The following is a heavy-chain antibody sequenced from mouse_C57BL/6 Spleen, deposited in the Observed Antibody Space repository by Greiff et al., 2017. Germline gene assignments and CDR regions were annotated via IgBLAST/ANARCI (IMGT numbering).Heavy chain of an antibody. CDR2: ISSGSSTI. V-gene: IGHV5-17*01. J-gene: IGHJ1*03. Sequence: EVKLMESGGGLVKPGGSLKLSCAASGFTFSDYGMHWVRQAPEKGLEWVAYISSGSSTIYYADTVKGRFTISRDNAKNTLFLQMTSLRSEDTAMYYCARPRSNYGYFDVWGTGTTVTVSS. CDR1: GFTFSDYG. D-gene: IGHD1-1*01. CDR3: ARPRSNYGYFDV.